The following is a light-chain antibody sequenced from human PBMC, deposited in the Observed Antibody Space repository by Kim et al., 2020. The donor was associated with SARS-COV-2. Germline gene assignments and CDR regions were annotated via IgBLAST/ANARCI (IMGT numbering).Light chain of an antibody. Sequence: AIQMTQSPSSLSASVRDRVTITCRASQGINNELSWYQQKSGKAPKLLIYAASKLQGGVPSRFSGSGSGTYFTLTISSLQSEDFATYYCLQDFNYPRTFGQGTKVEIK. CDR2: AAS. CDR3: LQDFNYPRT. CDR1: QGINNE. V-gene: IGKV1-6*01. J-gene: IGKJ1*01.